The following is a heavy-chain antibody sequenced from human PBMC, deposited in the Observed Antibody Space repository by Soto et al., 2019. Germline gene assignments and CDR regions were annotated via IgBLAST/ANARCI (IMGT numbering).Heavy chain of an antibody. CDR1: GFTFSSYA. CDR3: AKHSKYNWNDGVWFDP. J-gene: IGHJ5*02. Sequence: GGSLRLSCAASGFTFSSYAMSWVRQAPGKGLEWVSAISGSGGSTYYADSVKGRFTISRDNSKNTLYLQMNSLRAEDTAVYYCAKHSKYNWNDGVWFDPWGQGTLVTVSS. V-gene: IGHV3-23*01. CDR2: ISGSGGST. D-gene: IGHD1-20*01.